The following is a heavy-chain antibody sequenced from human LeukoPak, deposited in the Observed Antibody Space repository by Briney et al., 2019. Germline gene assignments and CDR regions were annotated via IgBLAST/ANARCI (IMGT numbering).Heavy chain of an antibody. CDR1: GGSISSGSYY. CDR2: IYTSGST. Sequence: SETLSLTCTVSGGSISSGSYYWSWIRQPAGKGLEWIGRIYTSGSTNYNPSLKSRVTISVDTSKNQFSLKLSSVTAADTAVYYCARDPDDYYDSSGYPSWGQETLVTVSS. V-gene: IGHV4-61*02. D-gene: IGHD3-22*01. CDR3: ARDPDDYYDSSGYPS. J-gene: IGHJ5*02.